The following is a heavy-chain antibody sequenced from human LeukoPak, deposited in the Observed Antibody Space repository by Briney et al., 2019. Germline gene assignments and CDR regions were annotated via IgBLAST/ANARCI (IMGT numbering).Heavy chain of an antibody. CDR2: INHSGST. J-gene: IGHJ4*02. CDR3: ARVVGATSGKHGDY. D-gene: IGHD1-26*01. CDR1: GGSFSGYY. Sequence: SETLSLTCAVYGGSFSGYYWSWIRQPPGKGLEWIGEINHSGSTNYNPSLKSRVTISVDTSKNQFSLKLSSVTAADTAVYYCARVVGATSGKHGDYWGQGTLVTVSS. V-gene: IGHV4-34*01.